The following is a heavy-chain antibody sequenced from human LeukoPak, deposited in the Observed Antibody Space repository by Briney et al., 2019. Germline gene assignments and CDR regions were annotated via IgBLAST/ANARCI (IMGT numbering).Heavy chain of an antibody. Sequence: PSETLSLTCAVYGGSFSGYYWSWIRQPPGKGLEWIGEINHSGSTYYNPSLKSRVTISVDTSKNQFSLKLSSVTAADTAVYYCARHSYSRSIDYWGQGTLVTVSS. D-gene: IGHD6-13*01. CDR1: GGSFSGYY. V-gene: IGHV4-34*01. J-gene: IGHJ4*02. CDR2: INHSGST. CDR3: ARHSYSRSIDY.